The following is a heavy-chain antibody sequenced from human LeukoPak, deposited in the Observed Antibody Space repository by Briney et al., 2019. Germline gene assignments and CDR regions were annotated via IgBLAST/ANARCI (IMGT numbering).Heavy chain of an antibody. V-gene: IGHV3-30*02. J-gene: IGHJ4*02. D-gene: IGHD1/OR15-1a*01. Sequence: GGSLRLSCAASGFIFSDYGIHWVRQAPGKGLEWVAFIRFDGSSKYYTDSVKGRFTISRDNSRNTVYLQMNSLRVEDTAVYYCAKEGTASKPSDLDYWGQGTLVTVSS. CDR3: AKEGTASKPSDLDY. CDR2: IRFDGSSK. CDR1: GFIFSDYG.